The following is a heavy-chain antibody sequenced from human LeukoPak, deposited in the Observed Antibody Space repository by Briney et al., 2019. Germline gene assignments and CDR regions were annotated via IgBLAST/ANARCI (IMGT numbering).Heavy chain of an antibody. Sequence: GESLQISCKGSGSRFTSYWIVWVRPMPGKGLEWMGIIYPGDSDTRYSPSFQGQVTISADKSISTAYLHWSSLKASDTAMYYCARRGDILTGYYSFDYWGQGTLVTVSS. CDR3: ARRGDILTGYYSFDY. V-gene: IGHV5-51*01. D-gene: IGHD3-9*01. CDR1: GSRFTSYW. J-gene: IGHJ4*02. CDR2: IYPGDSDT.